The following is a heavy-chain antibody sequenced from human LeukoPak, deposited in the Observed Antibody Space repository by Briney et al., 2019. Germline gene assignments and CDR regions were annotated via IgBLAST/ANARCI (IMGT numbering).Heavy chain of an antibody. V-gene: IGHV4-59*13. CDR2: IYYSGTT. CDR1: GGSISSYY. Sequence: SETLSLTCTVSGGSISSYYWSWLRQPPGKGLEWIGYIYYSGTTNYNPSLTSRVTISVDTSKNQFSLKLSSVTAADTAVYYCARGVYIAAAQYGYWGQRTLVTVSS. CDR3: ARGVYIAAAQYGY. D-gene: IGHD6-13*01. J-gene: IGHJ4*02.